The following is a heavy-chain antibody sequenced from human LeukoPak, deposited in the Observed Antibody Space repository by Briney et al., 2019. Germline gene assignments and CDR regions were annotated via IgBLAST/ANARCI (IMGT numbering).Heavy chain of an antibody. CDR1: GGSISSYH. Sequence: PSETLSLTCTVSGGSISSYHWSWIRQPPGKGLQWIGFIYSSGSTNYNPSLKSRVTISLDTSKNQFSLRVSSVTSADTAVYYSARGNSGYDYAFAIWGQGTMVTVSS. V-gene: IGHV4-59*01. D-gene: IGHD5-12*01. CDR3: ARGNSGYDYAFAI. J-gene: IGHJ3*02. CDR2: IYSSGST.